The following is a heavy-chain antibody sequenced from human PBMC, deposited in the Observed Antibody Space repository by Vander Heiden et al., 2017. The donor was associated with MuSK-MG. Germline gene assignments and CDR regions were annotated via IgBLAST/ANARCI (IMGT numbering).Heavy chain of an antibody. J-gene: IGHJ6*02. CDR3: ARSVRDGYNSGILYYYYGMDV. CDR2: INHSGST. CDR1: GGSFSAYY. D-gene: IGHD5-12*01. V-gene: IGHV4-34*01. Sequence: QVQLQQWGAGLLKPSETLSLTCAVYGGSFSAYYWSWIRQPPGKGLEWIGEINHSGSTNYNPSLKSRVTISVDTSKNHFSLNLRSVTAADTAVYYCARSVRDGYNSGILYYYYGMDVWGQGTTVTVSS.